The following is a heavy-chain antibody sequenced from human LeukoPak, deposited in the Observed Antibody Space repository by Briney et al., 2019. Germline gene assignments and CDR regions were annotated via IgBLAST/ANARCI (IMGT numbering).Heavy chain of an antibody. D-gene: IGHD3-10*01. CDR3: ARDDNYGSGQPDD. V-gene: IGHV1-69*05. CDR2: IIPIFGTA. Sequence: ASVKVSCKASGGTFSSYAISWVRQAPGQGLEWMGGIIPIFGTANYAQKFQGRVTMTRDMSTSTVYMELRSLRSDDTAVYYCARDDNYGSGQPDDWGQGTLVTVSS. CDR1: GGTFSSYA. J-gene: IGHJ4*02.